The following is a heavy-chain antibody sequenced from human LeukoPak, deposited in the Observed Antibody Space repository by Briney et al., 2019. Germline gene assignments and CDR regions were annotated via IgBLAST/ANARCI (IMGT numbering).Heavy chain of an antibody. V-gene: IGHV3-7*01. CDR3: ARSESTMTTWSMDY. Sequence: GGSLRLSCGPWGFPFSRYWMTWVRQAPGKGLEWVAYIKQEGSERYYGDSVEGRFTISRDNARNSVYLQMNSLRAEDTATYYCARSESTMTTWSMDYWGQGILVTVSS. CDR1: GFPFSRYW. CDR2: IKQEGSER. D-gene: IGHD5-24*01. J-gene: IGHJ4*02.